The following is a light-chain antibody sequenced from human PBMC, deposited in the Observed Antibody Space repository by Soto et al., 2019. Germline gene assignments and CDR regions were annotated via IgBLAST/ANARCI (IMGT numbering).Light chain of an antibody. CDR3: HSYDSSLSGVV. CDR1: SSNIGAGYD. CDR2: GNS. V-gene: IGLV1-40*01. J-gene: IGLJ2*01. Sequence: QPVLTQPPSVSGAPGQRVTISCTGSSSNIGAGYDVHWYQQLPGTAPKLLIYGNSNRPSGVPDRFSGSKSGITASLAITGLQAEDEADYYCHSYDSSLSGVVFGGGTKLTVL.